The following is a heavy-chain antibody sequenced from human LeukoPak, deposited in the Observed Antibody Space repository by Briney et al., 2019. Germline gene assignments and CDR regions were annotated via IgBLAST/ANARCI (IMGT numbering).Heavy chain of an antibody. Sequence: SVKASCKASGGTFSSYAISWVRQAPGQGLEWMGRIIPIFGTANYAQKFQGRVTITTDESTSTAYMELSSLRSEDTAVYYCARGYGDYEPYYFDYWGQGTLVTVSS. V-gene: IGHV1-69*05. CDR1: GGTFSSYA. CDR3: ARGYGDYEPYYFDY. D-gene: IGHD4-17*01. J-gene: IGHJ4*02. CDR2: IIPIFGTA.